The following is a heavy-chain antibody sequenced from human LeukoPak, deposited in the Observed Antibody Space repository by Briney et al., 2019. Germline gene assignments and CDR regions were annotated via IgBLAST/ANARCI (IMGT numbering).Heavy chain of an antibody. Sequence: GGSLRLSCAASGFTFSSYGMHWVRQAPGKGLEWVAVMWYDGSNKYYADSVKGRFTISRDNSKNTLYLQMNSLRAEDTAVYYCARDYPYGSDYYYGMDVWGQGTTVTVSS. D-gene: IGHD3-10*01. CDR3: ARDYPYGSDYYYGMDV. CDR1: GFTFSSYG. V-gene: IGHV3-33*01. J-gene: IGHJ6*02. CDR2: MWYDGSNK.